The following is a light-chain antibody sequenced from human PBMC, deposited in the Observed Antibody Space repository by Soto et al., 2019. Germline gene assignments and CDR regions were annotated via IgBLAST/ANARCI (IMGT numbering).Light chain of an antibody. CDR2: DVS. J-gene: IGLJ2*01. CDR1: NSDIGGYDY. Sequence: QSALTQPASVSGSPGQSITISCTGTNSDIGGYDYVSWYQQHPGKAPKLMIYDVSNRPSGLSNRFSGSKSGNTASLTISGLQAEDEADYYCSSYTRSSTLVVFGGGTKVTVL. V-gene: IGLV2-14*01. CDR3: SSYTRSSTLVV.